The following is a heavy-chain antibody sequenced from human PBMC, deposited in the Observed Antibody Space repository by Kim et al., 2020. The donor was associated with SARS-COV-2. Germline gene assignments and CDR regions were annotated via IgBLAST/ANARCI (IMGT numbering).Heavy chain of an antibody. CDR3: AKDRGYEMSFYYLEY. D-gene: IGHD3-10*01. J-gene: IGHJ4*02. CDR2: ISYDGNNK. Sequence: GGSLRLSCVVSGLKFSSYEMHWVRQAPGKGLQWVALISYDGNNKYYADSVKGRFTISRDNSQNTLYLQMNSLRPDDTAVYFCAKDRGYEMSFYYLEYWGQGTLVTVSS. V-gene: IGHV3-30*04. CDR1: GLKFSSYE.